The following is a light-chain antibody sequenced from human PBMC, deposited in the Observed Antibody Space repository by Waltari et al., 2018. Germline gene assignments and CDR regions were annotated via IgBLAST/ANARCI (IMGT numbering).Light chain of an antibody. Sequence: QSALAQPRSMSGSPGQSVAISCTGTSSDVGGSNFVSWYQQHPDKAPKLIIYDVNKRPSGVPDRFSGSKSGNTASLTISGLQAEDEAHYYCWSYVGGNTYWVFGGGTKLTVL. J-gene: IGLJ3*02. CDR1: SSDVGGSNF. CDR3: WSYVGGNTYWV. V-gene: IGLV2-11*01. CDR2: DVN.